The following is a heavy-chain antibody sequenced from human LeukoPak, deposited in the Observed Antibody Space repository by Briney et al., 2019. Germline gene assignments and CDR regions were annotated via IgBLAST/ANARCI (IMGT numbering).Heavy chain of an antibody. CDR2: ISSSGSTI. CDR3: ARAGSYYENWFDP. D-gene: IGHD1-26*01. J-gene: IGHJ5*02. V-gene: IGHV3-48*04. Sequence: GGSLRLSCAASGFTFSSYSMNWVRQAPGKGLEWVSYISSSGSTIYYADSVKGRFTISRDNAKNSLYLQMNSLRAEDTAVYYCARAGSYYENWFDPWGQGTLVTVSS. CDR1: GFTFSSYS.